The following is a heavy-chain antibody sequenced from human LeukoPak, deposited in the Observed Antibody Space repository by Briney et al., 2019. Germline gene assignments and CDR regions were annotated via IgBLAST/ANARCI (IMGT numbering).Heavy chain of an antibody. CDR3: ARADTSDILTGYSDY. Sequence: KTGGSLRLSCTASGFTFNSYSMNWVRQAPGKGLEWVSSTNIYYADSVKGRFTISRDNAKKSLYLQMNRLRAEDTAVYFCARADTSDILTGYSDYWGQGTLVTVSS. CDR2: TNI. J-gene: IGHJ4*02. D-gene: IGHD3-9*01. V-gene: IGHV3-21*01. CDR1: GFTFNSYS.